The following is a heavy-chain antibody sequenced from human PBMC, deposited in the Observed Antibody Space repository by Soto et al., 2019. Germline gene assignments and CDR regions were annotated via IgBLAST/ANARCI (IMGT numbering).Heavy chain of an antibody. CDR1: GYTFTSYG. Sequence: GASVKVSCKASGYTFTSYGITWVRQAPGQGLEWMGWISAYNGNTNYAQKLQGRVTMTTDTSTSTAYMELRSLRSDDTAVYYCTRNQEIAAAVTVDYWGQGALVTVS. D-gene: IGHD6-13*01. CDR3: TRNQEIAAAVTVDY. J-gene: IGHJ4*02. CDR2: ISAYNGNT. V-gene: IGHV1-18*01.